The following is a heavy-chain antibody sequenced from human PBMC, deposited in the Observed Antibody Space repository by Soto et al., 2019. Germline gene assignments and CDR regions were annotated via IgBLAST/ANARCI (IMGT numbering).Heavy chain of an antibody. CDR2: ISAYNGNT. Sequence: ASVKVSCKASGYTFTSYGISWVRQAPGQGLEWMGWISAYNGNTNYAQKLQGRVTMTTDTSTSTAYMELRSLRSDDTAVYYCARGSNLNYYDSSGYYSSALFDYWGQGTRVTVSS. CDR1: GYTFTSYG. D-gene: IGHD3-22*01. CDR3: ARGSNLNYYDSSGYYSSALFDY. V-gene: IGHV1-18*01. J-gene: IGHJ4*02.